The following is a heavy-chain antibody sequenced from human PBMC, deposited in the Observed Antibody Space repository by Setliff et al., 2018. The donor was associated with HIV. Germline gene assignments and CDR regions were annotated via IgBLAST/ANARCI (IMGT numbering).Heavy chain of an antibody. CDR3: ARLGDSGYDFRGYFDY. J-gene: IGHJ4*02. Sequence: SETLSLTCTVSGGSVSDTSDYWGWIRQPPGKGLEWLANVYYSGGTYYNPSLNSRVTISVDTSRNQFSLKLTSVTAADTALYFCARLGDSGYDFRGYFDYWGQGKPVTVSS. CDR1: GGSVSDTSDY. CDR2: VYYSGGT. V-gene: IGHV4-39*01. D-gene: IGHD5-12*01.